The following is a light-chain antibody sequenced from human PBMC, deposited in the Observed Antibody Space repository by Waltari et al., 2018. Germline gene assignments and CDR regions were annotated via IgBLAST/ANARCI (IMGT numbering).Light chain of an antibody. Sequence: SSQLPPAPAVSVALGQTVRITCQGDSPRSNYANWYQQKPGQAPVLVIYGKNNRPSGIPDRFSGSSSGNTASLTITGAQAEDEADYYCNSRDSSGNHLPFGTGTKVTVL. V-gene: IGLV3-19*01. CDR1: SPRSNY. CDR3: NSRDSSGNHLP. CDR2: GKN. J-gene: IGLJ1*01.